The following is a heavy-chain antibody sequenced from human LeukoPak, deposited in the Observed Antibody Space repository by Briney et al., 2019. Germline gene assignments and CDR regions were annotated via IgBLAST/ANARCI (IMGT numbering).Heavy chain of an antibody. Sequence: SRGSLRLSCEASGFTFSGHWMNWVRQAPGKGLEWVACIKQDGSQKDYVDSVKGRFTISRDNAKNSLYLQMSSLRAEDTAMYYCARGPGSSHIRYFDWLHTREDWFDPWGQGTLVTVSS. V-gene: IGHV3-7*01. J-gene: IGHJ5*02. CDR2: IKQDGSQK. D-gene: IGHD3-9*01. CDR3: ARGPGSSHIRYFDWLHTREDWFDP. CDR1: GFTFSGHW.